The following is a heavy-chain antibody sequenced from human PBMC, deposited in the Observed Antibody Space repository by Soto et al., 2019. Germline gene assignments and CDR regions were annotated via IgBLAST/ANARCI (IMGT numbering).Heavy chain of an antibody. CDR2: ISSSGSTI. CDR1: GFTFSDYY. Sequence: GGSLRLSCAASGFTFSDYYMSWIRQAPGKGLEWVSYISSSGSTIYYADSVKGRFTISRDNAKNSLYLQMNSLRAEDTAVYYCARDLGYVLRYFDWLSHYYYYYGMDVWGQGTTVTVS. D-gene: IGHD3-9*01. V-gene: IGHV3-11*01. J-gene: IGHJ6*02. CDR3: ARDLGYVLRYFDWLSHYYYYYGMDV.